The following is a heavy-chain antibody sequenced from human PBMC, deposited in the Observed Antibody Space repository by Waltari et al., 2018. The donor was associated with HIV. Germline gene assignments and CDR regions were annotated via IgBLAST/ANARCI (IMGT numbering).Heavy chain of an antibody. Sequence: EVQLVESGGGLVQPGGSLRLSCAASGFTFSSYWMSWVRQAPGKGLEWGANIKKDGSEKYYVDSGNGRFTSARDNAENSLYLQMNSLRAEDTAVYYCARGGFYGSGSKVNWGQGTLVTVSS. J-gene: IGHJ4*02. V-gene: IGHV3-7*04. CDR1: GFTFSSYW. CDR2: IKKDGSEK. D-gene: IGHD3-10*01. CDR3: ARGGFYGSGSKVN.